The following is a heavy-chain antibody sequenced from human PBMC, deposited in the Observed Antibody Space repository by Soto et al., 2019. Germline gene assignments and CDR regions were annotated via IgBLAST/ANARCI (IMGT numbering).Heavy chain of an antibody. CDR1: GYTFTSYG. V-gene: IGHV1-18*01. CDR3: ARVHSSSWYRNEIDY. CDR2: ISAYNGNT. D-gene: IGHD6-13*01. Sequence: GASVKVSCKASGYTFTSYGISWVRQAPGQGLEWMGWISAYNGNTNYAQKLQGRVTMTTDTSTSTAYMELRSLRSDDTAVYYCARVHSSSWYRNEIDYWGQGTLVTVSS. J-gene: IGHJ4*02.